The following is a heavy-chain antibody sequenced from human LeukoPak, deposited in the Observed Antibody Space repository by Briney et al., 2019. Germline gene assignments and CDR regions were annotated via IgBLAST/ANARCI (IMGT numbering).Heavy chain of an antibody. CDR2: VNYSGMS. Sequence: SETLSLTCAVYGESFDGFSWNWIRQSPGKGLEWLGEVNYSGMSDYNPALESRIAISADASKRQFSLRLSSLTAADTAVYYCAIRLTTSRLATAATWFDPWGQGTLVSVSS. CDR1: GESFDGFS. CDR3: AIRLTTSRLATAATWFDP. D-gene: IGHD1-1*01. J-gene: IGHJ5*02. V-gene: IGHV4-34*01.